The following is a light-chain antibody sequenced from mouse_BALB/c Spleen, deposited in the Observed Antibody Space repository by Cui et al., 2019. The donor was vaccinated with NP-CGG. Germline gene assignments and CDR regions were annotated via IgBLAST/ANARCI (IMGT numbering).Light chain of an antibody. CDR3: ALWYSNHWV. CDR2: GTN. J-gene: IGLJ1*01. V-gene: IGLV1*01. CDR1: TGAVTTYNY. Sequence: QAVVTQELALTTSPGETVTLTCRSSTGAVTTYNYANWVQEKPNHLFTGLIGGTNNRAPGVPARFSGYLIGDKAALTITGAQTEDEAIYFCALWYSNHWVFGGGTKLAVL.